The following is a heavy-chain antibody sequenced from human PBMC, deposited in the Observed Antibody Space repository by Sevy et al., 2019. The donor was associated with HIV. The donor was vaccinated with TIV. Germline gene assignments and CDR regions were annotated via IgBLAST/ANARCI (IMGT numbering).Heavy chain of an antibody. CDR3: AREKVTVTTGNYFDY. Sequence: GGSLRLSCAASAFTFSSYARHWVRQAPGKGLEWVAVISYDGSNKYYADSVKGRFTISRDNSKNTLYLQMNSLRAEDTAVYYCAREKVTVTTGNYFDYWGQGTLVTVSS. CDR1: AFTFSSYA. J-gene: IGHJ4*02. CDR2: ISYDGSNK. D-gene: IGHD4-17*01. V-gene: IGHV3-30-3*01.